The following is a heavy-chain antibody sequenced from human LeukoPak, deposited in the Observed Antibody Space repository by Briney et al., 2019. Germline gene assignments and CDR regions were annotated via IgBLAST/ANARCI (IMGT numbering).Heavy chain of an antibody. CDR1: GGSISSSSYY. CDR2: IYYSGST. CDR3: ASEYSSSWELYFDY. D-gene: IGHD6-13*01. Sequence: SETLSLTCTVSGGSISSSSYYWSWIRQPPGKGLEWIGYIYYSGSTYYNPSLKSRVTISVDTSKNQFSLKLSSVTAADTAVYYCASEYSSSWELYFDYWGQGTLVTVSS. V-gene: IGHV4-30-4*01. J-gene: IGHJ4*02.